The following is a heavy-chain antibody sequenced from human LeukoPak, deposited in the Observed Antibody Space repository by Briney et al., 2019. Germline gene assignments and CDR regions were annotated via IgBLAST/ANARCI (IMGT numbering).Heavy chain of an antibody. J-gene: IGHJ5*02. D-gene: IGHD4-11*01. V-gene: IGHV4-4*07. CDR1: GGSISSYY. Sequence: PSETLSLTCTVSGGSISSYYWSWIRQPAGKGLEWIGRIYTSGSTNYNPSLKSRVTVSVDTSKNQFSLKLSSATAADTAVYYCTRDTTTVTTDGWWFDPWGQGTLVTVSS. CDR2: IYTSGST. CDR3: TRDTTTVTTDGWWFDP.